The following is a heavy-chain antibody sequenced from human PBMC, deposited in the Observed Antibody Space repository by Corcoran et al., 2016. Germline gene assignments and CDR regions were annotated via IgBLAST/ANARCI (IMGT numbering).Heavy chain of an antibody. D-gene: IGHD3-10*01. CDR2: FDPEDGET. CDR1: GYTLTELS. J-gene: IGHJ6*02. V-gene: IGHV1-24*01. Sequence: QVQLVQSGAEVKKPGASVKVSCKVSGYTLTELSMHWVRQAPGKGLEWMGGFDPEDGETIYAQKFQGRVTMTEDTSTDTAYMELSSLRSEDTAGYYCATDQAVVRGIRNDYYYVWTSGAKGPRSPSP. CDR3: ATDQAVVRGIRNDYYYVWTS.